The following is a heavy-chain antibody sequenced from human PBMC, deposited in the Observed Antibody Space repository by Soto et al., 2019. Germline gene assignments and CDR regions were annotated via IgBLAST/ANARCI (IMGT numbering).Heavy chain of an antibody. Sequence: QVQLQESGPGLVKPSETLSLTCSVSGASISSSDYYWGWIRQPPGEGVEWIGSIYYSGRTNYDPSLNSRFTISLDTSKNQFSLKLSSVTAADTAVYYCARQEGYTAGCQGYWGQGTLVTVSS. CDR2: IYYSGRT. CDR1: GASISSSDYY. D-gene: IGHD5-18*01. CDR3: ARQEGYTAGCQGY. V-gene: IGHV4-39*01. J-gene: IGHJ4*02.